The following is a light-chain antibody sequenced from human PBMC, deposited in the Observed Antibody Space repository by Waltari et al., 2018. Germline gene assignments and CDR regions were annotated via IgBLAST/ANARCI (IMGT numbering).Light chain of an antibody. CDR3: QQYYSTPLA. Sequence: DIVMTQSPDSLAVSLGERATINCKSSQSVLYSSNNKNYLAWYQQKPAQPPKLLLYWASTRESGVPDRFSGSGSGTDFTLTISSLQAEDVAVYYCQQYYSTPLAFGQGTKVEIK. V-gene: IGKV4-1*01. CDR2: WAS. CDR1: QSVLYSSNNKNY. J-gene: IGKJ1*01.